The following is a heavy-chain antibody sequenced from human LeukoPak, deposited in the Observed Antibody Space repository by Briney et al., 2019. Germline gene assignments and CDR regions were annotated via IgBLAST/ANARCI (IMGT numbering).Heavy chain of an antibody. D-gene: IGHD3-10*01. CDR2: IYYSGST. CDR1: GFSISSGDYY. V-gene: IGHV4-30-4*01. Sequence: SETLSLTCTVSGFSISSGDYYWSWIRQPPGKGLEWIVYIYYSGSTYYNPSLKSRFTISVDTSKKQFSLKLSSVTAAATAVYYCARDRPGYYGSGSYFGYWGEGTLVTVSS. CDR3: ARDRPGYYGSGSYFGY. J-gene: IGHJ4*02.